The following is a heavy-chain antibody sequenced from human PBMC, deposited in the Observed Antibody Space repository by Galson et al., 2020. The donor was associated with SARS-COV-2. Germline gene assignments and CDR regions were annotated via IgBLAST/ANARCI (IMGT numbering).Heavy chain of an antibody. J-gene: IGHJ6*02. CDR2: IFHSGST. Sequence: SETLSLTCTVSDGSFDIHYWGWIRQPPGKGLEWIGYIFHSGSTNYNPSLKSRVTISIDTSKNQFSLMLSSVTAADTAVYYCARQNSAYSYGYYYYYGLDVWGQGTTVTVSS. CDR3: ARQNSAYSYGYYYYYGLDV. V-gene: IGHV4-59*11. CDR1: DGSFDIHY. D-gene: IGHD5-18*01.